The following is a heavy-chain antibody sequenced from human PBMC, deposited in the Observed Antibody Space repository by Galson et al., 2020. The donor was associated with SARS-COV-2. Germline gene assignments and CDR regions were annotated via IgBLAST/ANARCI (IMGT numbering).Heavy chain of an antibody. D-gene: IGHD6-19*01. Sequence: TGGSLRLSCAASGFTFDDYAMHWVRQAPGKGLEWVSGISWNSGSIGYADSVKGRFTISRDNAKNSLYLQMNSLRAEDTALYYCAKVDRAGARDYWGQGTLVTVSS. CDR1: GFTFDDYA. J-gene: IGHJ4*02. CDR3: AKVDRAGARDY. CDR2: ISWNSGSI. V-gene: IGHV3-9*01.